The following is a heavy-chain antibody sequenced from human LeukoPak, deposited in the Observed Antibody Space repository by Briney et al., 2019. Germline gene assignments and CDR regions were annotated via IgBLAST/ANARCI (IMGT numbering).Heavy chain of an antibody. J-gene: IGHJ3*02. CDR1: GGTFSSYA. D-gene: IGHD5-18*01. Sequence: GASVKVSCKASGGTFSSYAISWVRQAPGQGLEWMGGIIPIFGTANYAQKFQGRVTITADESTSTAYMELSSLRSEDTAVYYCARGRGTAMVQGHDAFDIWGQGTMVTVSS. CDR3: ARGRGTAMVQGHDAFDI. CDR2: IIPIFGTA. V-gene: IGHV1-69*13.